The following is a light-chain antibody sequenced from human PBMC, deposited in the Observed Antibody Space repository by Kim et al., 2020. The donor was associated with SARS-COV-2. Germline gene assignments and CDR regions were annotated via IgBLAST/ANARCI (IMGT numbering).Light chain of an antibody. Sequence: DIQMTQSPSTLSASVGDRVTITCRASQSISNWLAWYQQKPGKAPKLLIYTASSLESGVPSRFSGSGSGTEFTLTISSLQPDDFATYYCQQYNSYALTFGGGTKVDIK. CDR2: TAS. V-gene: IGKV1-5*03. CDR3: QQYNSYALT. J-gene: IGKJ4*01. CDR1: QSISNW.